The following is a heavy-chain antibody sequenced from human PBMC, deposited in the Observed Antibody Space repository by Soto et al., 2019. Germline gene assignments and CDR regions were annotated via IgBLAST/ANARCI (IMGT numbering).Heavy chain of an antibody. D-gene: IGHD1-1*01. Sequence: QVQLVESGGGVVQPGRSLRLSCAASGFTFSSYGMHWVRQAPGKGLEWVAAISHDGSNKYYADSVKGRLTISRDNSKNTLFLQMNSLRPEDTAVYYCAPGVGRWKFDYWGQGTLVTVSS. CDR3: APGVGRWKFDY. V-gene: IGHV3-30*03. J-gene: IGHJ4*02. CDR1: GFTFSSYG. CDR2: ISHDGSNK.